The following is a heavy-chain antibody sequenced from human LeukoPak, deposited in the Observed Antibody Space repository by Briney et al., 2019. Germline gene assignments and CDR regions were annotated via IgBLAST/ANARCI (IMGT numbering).Heavy chain of an antibody. CDR3: ARDMEQWLVQDWYFDL. CDR1: GFIFDTYG. Sequence: PGRSLRLSCAASGFIFDTYGMHWVRQAPGKGLEWVAVIWYDGRNKYYADSVKGRFIISRDNSKNTLYLQMNILRAEDTAVYYCARDMEQWLVQDWYFDLWGRGTLVTVSS. J-gene: IGHJ2*01. D-gene: IGHD6-19*01. CDR2: IWYDGRNK. V-gene: IGHV3-33*01.